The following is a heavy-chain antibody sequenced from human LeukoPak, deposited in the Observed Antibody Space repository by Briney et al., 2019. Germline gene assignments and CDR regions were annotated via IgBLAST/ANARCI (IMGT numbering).Heavy chain of an antibody. CDR2: INHSGST. D-gene: IGHD2/OR15-2a*01. CDR1: GGSISSYY. Sequence: PSETLSLTCTVSGGSISSYYWSWIRQPPGKGLEWIGEINHSGSTNYNPSLKSRVTISVDTSKNQFSLKLSSVTAADTAVYYCARGFRRFDYWGQGTLVTVSS. V-gene: IGHV4-34*01. CDR3: ARGFRRFDY. J-gene: IGHJ4*02.